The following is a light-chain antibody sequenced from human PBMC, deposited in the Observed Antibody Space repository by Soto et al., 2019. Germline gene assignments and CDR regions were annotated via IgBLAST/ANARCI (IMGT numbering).Light chain of an antibody. CDR3: QQYNSYSWT. J-gene: IGKJ1*01. Sequence: DIQLTQSPSTLSASIGDRVTITCLASQSLSRWLAWYQQRPGKAPKLLIYDASSLESGVPSRFSGSGSGTECTLTISSLQADDVATYYCQQYNSYSWTLGQGTKVDIK. CDR1: QSLSRW. CDR2: DAS. V-gene: IGKV1-5*01.